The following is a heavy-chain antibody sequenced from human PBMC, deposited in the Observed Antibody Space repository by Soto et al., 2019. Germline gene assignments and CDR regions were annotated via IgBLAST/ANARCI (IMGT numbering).Heavy chain of an antibody. CDR1: GYTFTSYY. J-gene: IGHJ4*02. V-gene: IGHV1-2*04. Sequence: ASVKVSCKASGYTFTSYYIHWVRQAPGQGLEWMGYINPKTGGTTYAQKFQGWVTMTRDTSVSTAYIDLSSLKFNDTAVYYCARDQGNSSSWPIDFWGQGTVVTVSS. CDR3: ARDQGNSSSWPIDF. D-gene: IGHD6-13*01. CDR2: INPKTGGT.